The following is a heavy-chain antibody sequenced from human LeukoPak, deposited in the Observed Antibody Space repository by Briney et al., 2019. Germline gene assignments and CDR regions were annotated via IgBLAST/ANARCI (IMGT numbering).Heavy chain of an antibody. CDR1: GYSISSGYY. V-gene: IGHV4-38-2*02. CDR3: ARDSSSFNWFDP. D-gene: IGHD6-13*01. CDR2: IYQSGST. J-gene: IGHJ5*02. Sequence: SETLSLTCTVSGYSISSGYYWGWIRQPPGKGLEWIRSIYQSGSTYYNPSLKSRVTISVDTSKNQFSLKLSSVTAADTAVYYCARDSSSFNWFDPWGQGTLVTVSS.